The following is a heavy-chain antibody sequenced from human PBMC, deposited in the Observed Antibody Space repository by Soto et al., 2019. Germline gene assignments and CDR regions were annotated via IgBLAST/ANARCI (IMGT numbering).Heavy chain of an antibody. J-gene: IGHJ6*02. CDR2: IIPIFGTA. Sequence: QVQLVQSGAEVKKPGSSVKVSCKASGGTFSSYAISWVRQAPGQGLEWMGGIIPIFGTANYAQKFQGRVTITADESTSTAYMELSSLRSEDTAVYYCARDAGSNSGGSYYYYGMDVWGQGTTVTVSS. D-gene: IGHD4-4*01. V-gene: IGHV1-69*01. CDR3: ARDAGSNSGGSYYYYGMDV. CDR1: GGTFSSYA.